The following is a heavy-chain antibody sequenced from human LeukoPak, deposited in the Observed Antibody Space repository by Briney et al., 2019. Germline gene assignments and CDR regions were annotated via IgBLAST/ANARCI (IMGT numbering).Heavy chain of an antibody. V-gene: IGHV6-1*01. J-gene: IGHJ6*02. CDR3: ARAIIAARPLYYYYGMDV. D-gene: IGHD6-6*01. Sequence: SQTLSLTCAISGDSVSSNSAAWNWIRQSPSRGLEWLGRTYYRSKWYNDYAVSVKSRITINPDTSKNQFSLQLHSVTPEDTAVYYCARAIIAARPLYYYYGMDVWGQGTTVTVSS. CDR2: TYYRSKWYN. CDR1: GDSVSSNSAA.